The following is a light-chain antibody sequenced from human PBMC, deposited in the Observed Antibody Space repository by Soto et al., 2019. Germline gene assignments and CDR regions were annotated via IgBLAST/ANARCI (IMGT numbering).Light chain of an antibody. Sequence: DIVMTQSPDSLAVSLGEGATINCKSSQSVFCSSNNRNCLAWYQQKPGQPPKLLIYWASTRESGVPDRFSGSGSGTDFTLTISSLQAEDVAVYYCQQYSSTPRTFGQGTKVEIK. CDR1: QSVFCSSNNRNC. J-gene: IGKJ1*01. V-gene: IGKV4-1*01. CDR3: QQYSSTPRT. CDR2: WAS.